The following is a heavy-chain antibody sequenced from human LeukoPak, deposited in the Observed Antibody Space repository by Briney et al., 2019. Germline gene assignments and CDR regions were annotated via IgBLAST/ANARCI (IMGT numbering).Heavy chain of an antibody. CDR1: GFIVSNNY. V-gene: IGHV3-53*01. CDR3: AKDLAIVVVSRLDY. Sequence: GGSLRLSCAASGFIVSNNYMSGVRQAPGKGLEGVSAIYGGDSTEYADSVKGRFTISRDKSKNTLYLQMNSLRVEDTAVYHCAKDLAIVVVSRLDYWGQGTLVTVSS. D-gene: IGHD3-22*01. J-gene: IGHJ4*02. CDR2: IYGGDST.